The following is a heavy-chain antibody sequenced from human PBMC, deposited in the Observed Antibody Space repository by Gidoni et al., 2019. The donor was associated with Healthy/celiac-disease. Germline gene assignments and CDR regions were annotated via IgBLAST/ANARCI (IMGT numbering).Heavy chain of an antibody. Sequence: EVQLLESGGGLVQPGGSLSLSCAASGFTFSSYAMSWVRQAPGKGLEWVSAISGSGGSTYYADSVKGRFTISRDNSKNTLYLQMNSLRAEDTAVYYCAKVSRYFDWLLLLFDYWGQGTLVTVSS. V-gene: IGHV3-23*01. CDR1: GFTFSSYA. CDR2: ISGSGGST. CDR3: AKVSRYFDWLLLLFDY. J-gene: IGHJ4*02. D-gene: IGHD3-9*01.